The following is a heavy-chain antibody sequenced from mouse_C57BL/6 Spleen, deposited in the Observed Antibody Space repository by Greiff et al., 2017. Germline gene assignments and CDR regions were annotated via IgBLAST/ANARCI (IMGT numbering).Heavy chain of an antibody. CDR3: ARGGSSYEGYFDV. V-gene: IGHV1-52*01. CDR2: IDPSDSET. J-gene: IGHJ1*03. CDR1: GYTFTSYW. Sequence: QVQLQQPGAELVRPGSSVKLSCKASGYTFTSYWMHWVKQRPIQGLEWIGNIDPSDSETHYNQKFKDKATLTVDKSSSTAYMQLSSLTSEDSAVYYCARGGSSYEGYFDVWGTGTTVTVSS. D-gene: IGHD1-1*01.